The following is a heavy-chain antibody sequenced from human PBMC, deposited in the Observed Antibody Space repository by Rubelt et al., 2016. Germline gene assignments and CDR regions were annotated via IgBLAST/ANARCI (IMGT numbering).Heavy chain of an antibody. D-gene: IGHD3-3*01. Sequence: VQLVESGGGVVQPGGSLRLSCAGSGFTFSDSAIHWVRQASGKGPEWVGRIRSKANTYAPAYAASVKGRFTVSRDDSKNTAYLQMNSLQTEDTAVYYCTRHIEERSGYNDYWGQGTLVTVSS. CDR2: IRSKANTYAP. CDR1: GFTFSDSA. V-gene: IGHV3-73*01. J-gene: IGHJ4*02. CDR3: TRHIEERSGYNDY.